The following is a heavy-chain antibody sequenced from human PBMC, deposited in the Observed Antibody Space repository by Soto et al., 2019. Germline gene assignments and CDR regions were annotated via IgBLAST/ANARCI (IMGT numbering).Heavy chain of an antibody. J-gene: IGHJ4*02. CDR1: GFTFSSYA. CDR2: ISGSDGST. CDR3: AKDSSYPAAEPDY. D-gene: IGHD2-2*01. Sequence: PGGSLRLSCAASGFTFSSYAMSWVRQAPGKGLEWVSGISGSDGSTYYADSVKGRFTISRDNSKNTLYLQMNSLRAEDTAVYYCAKDSSYPAAEPDYWGQGTLVTVSS. V-gene: IGHV3-23*01.